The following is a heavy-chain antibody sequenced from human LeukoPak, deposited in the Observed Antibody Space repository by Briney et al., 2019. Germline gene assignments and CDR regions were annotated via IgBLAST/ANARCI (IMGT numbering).Heavy chain of an antibody. CDR3: ARVPTPLLRYFDWSATPLDY. D-gene: IGHD3-9*01. V-gene: IGHV1-18*04. Sequence: ASVKVSCKASGYTFTSYGISWVRQAPGQGLEWMGWISAHNGNTNYAQKLQGRVTMTTDTSTSTAYMELRILRSDDTAVYYCARVPTPLLRYFDWSATPLDYWGQGTLVTVSS. CDR2: ISAHNGNT. CDR1: GYTFTSYG. J-gene: IGHJ4*02.